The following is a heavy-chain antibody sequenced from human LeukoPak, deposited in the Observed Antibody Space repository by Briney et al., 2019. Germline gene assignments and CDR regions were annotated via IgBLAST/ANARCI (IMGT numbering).Heavy chain of an antibody. CDR1: GVSISSGGYS. Sequence: SETLSLTRAVSGVSISSGGYSWSWIRQPPGKGLEWIGYIYHSGSTYYNPSLKSRVTISVDRSENQFSLKLSSVTAADTAVYYCARAHYGDYLTFDYWGQGTLVTVSS. CDR3: ARAHYGDYLTFDY. CDR2: IYHSGST. J-gene: IGHJ4*02. V-gene: IGHV4-30-2*01. D-gene: IGHD4-17*01.